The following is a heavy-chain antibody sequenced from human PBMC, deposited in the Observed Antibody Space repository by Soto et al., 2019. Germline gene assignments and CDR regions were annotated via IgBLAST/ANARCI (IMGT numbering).Heavy chain of an antibody. CDR3: ARRANFGEFGADWFDP. CDR2: IYYSGIT. J-gene: IGHJ5*02. CDR1: GDSITRGGYY. D-gene: IGHD4-17*01. V-gene: IGHV4-31*03. Sequence: QVQLQESGPELLKPSQTLSLTCTVSGDSITRGGYYWSWIRQHPGKGLEWIGFIYYSGITYYKPSLKSRLTISLDPSKNQFYRKFTSMTAADTAVYYCARRANFGEFGADWFDPWGQGTLVTVSS.